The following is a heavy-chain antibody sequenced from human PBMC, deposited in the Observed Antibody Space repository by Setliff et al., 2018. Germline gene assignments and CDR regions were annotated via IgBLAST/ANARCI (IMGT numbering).Heavy chain of an antibody. V-gene: IGHV3-74*01. D-gene: IGHD3-3*01. Sequence: PGGSLRLSCAASGFTLSSYWMHWVRQDPGKGLVWVSRISSDGSSTTYADSVQGRFATSRDNAKNTLYLQMNSLRAEDTAVYYCAKDFVMNTADYWGQGTLVTVST. CDR3: AKDFVMNTADY. CDR1: GFTLSSYW. J-gene: IGHJ4*02. CDR2: ISSDGSST.